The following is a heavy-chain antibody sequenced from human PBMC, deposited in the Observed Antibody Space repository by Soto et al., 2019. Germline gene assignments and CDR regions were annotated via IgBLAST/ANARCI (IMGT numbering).Heavy chain of an antibody. CDR2: ISYDGSSK. Sequence: QVKLVESGGGVVQPGRSLRLSGAASGFTCSRHGMHWVRQAPGKGLEWVAIISYDGSSKYYADSVNGRFTISRENSPNTLYLHMNSMRAEDTALYYCAKDRSSTWSFDYWGQGTLVTVSS. CDR1: GFTCSRHG. CDR3: AKDRSSTWSFDY. V-gene: IGHV3-30*18. J-gene: IGHJ4*02. D-gene: IGHD6-13*01.